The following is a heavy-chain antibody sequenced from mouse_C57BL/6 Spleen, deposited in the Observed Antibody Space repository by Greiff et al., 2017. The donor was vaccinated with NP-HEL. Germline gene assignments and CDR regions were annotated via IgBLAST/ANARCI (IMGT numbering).Heavy chain of an antibody. D-gene: IGHD4-1*01. CDR3: ARVFNWGGFAY. J-gene: IGHJ3*01. CDR1: GYTFTSYW. V-gene: IGHV1-69*01. CDR2: IDPSDSYT. Sequence: QVQLQQPGAELVMPGASVKLSCKASGYTFTSYWMHWVKQRPGQGLEWIGEIDPSDSYTNYNQKFKGKSTLTVDKSSSTAYMQLSSLTSEDSAVYYCARVFNWGGFAYWGQGTLVTVSA.